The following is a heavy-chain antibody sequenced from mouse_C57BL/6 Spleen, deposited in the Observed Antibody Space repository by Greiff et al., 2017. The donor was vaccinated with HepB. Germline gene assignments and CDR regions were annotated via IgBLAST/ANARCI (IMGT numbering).Heavy chain of an antibody. CDR1: GYTFTSYW. J-gene: IGHJ1*03. D-gene: IGHD2-3*01. V-gene: IGHV1-52*01. CDR2: IDPSDSET. CDR3: ARGSFYDGYPDWYFDV. Sequence: VQLQQPGAELVRPGSSVKLSCKASGYTFTSYWMHWVKQRPIQGLEWIGNIDPSDSETHYNQKFKDKATLTVDKSSSTAYMQLSSLTSEDSAVYYCARGSFYDGYPDWYFDVWGTGTTVTVSS.